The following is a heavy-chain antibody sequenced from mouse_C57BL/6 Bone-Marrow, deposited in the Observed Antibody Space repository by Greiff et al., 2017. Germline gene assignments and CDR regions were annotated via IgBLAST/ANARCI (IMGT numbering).Heavy chain of an antibody. CDR1: GYTFTSSW. V-gene: IGHV1-55*01. Sequence: QVQLQQSGAELVKPGASVKMSCKASGYTFTSSWITWVKQRPGQGLEWIGDIYPGSGSTNYNEKFKSKATLTVDTSSSTPYMQISSLTSEDSAVYYCARCGYGHDFDYWGQGTTLTVSS. J-gene: IGHJ2*01. CDR3: ARCGYGHDFDY. D-gene: IGHD1-2*01. CDR2: IYPGSGST.